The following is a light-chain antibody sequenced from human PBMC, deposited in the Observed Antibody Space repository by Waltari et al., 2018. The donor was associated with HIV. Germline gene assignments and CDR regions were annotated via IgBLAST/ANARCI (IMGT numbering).Light chain of an antibody. V-gene: IGKV4-1*01. Sequence: DIVMTQSPDSLAVSLGERATIICKSSQSVLYSSNNKNYLAWYQQKPGQPPKLLIYWASTRESGVPDRFSGSGSGTDFTLTISSLQAEDVAVYYCQQYYSTPFTVGGGTKVEIK. CDR1: QSVLYSSNNKNY. J-gene: IGKJ4*01. CDR2: WAS. CDR3: QQYYSTPFT.